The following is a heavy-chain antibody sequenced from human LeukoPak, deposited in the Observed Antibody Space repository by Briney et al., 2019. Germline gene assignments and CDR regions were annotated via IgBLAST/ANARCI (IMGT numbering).Heavy chain of an antibody. CDR1: GYSITSGYN. CDR2: NYHSGSA. Sequence: SETLSLTCTVSGYSITSGYNWAWIRQPPGKVLEWIGSNYHSGSAYYNPSLKSRVTISVDTSKNQFSLKLSSVTAADTAVYYCVRYCSSTTCYTRAVDYWGQGTPVTVSS. V-gene: IGHV4-38-2*02. CDR3: VRYCSSTTCYTRAVDY. D-gene: IGHD2-2*02. J-gene: IGHJ4*02.